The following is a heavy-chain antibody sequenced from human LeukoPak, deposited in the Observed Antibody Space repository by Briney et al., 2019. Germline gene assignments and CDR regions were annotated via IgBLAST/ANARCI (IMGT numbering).Heavy chain of an antibody. J-gene: IGHJ5*02. D-gene: IGHD6-13*01. CDR3: ARGYASTSQLDP. CDR1: GFPFHIYP. V-gene: IGHV3-30*03. Sequence: GRPVRLSRVASGFPFHIYPMHCAHPAPPKRLEWVAVISFDGSNKYYADSVKGRFTISRDNSKNTLYLQVSAEDTAIYYCARGYASTSQLDPWGQGTLVTVSS. CDR2: ISFDGSNK.